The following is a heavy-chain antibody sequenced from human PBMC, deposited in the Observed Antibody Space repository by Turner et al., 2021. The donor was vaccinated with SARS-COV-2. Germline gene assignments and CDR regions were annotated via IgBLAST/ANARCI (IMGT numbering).Heavy chain of an antibody. D-gene: IGHD1-26*01. CDR3: ARECMVGATTGLDY. CDR2: IWYDGSNK. Sequence: QVKLVESGGGVIKLGRALRLSCAASGFTFSSYCQRWVRQVPGKGLEWVAVIWYDGSNKYYADSVKGRFTISRDNSKHTLYLQMNSLRAEDTAVYYCARECMVGATTGLDYWGQGTLVTVSS. CDR1: GFTFSSYC. V-gene: IGHV3-33*01. J-gene: IGHJ4*02.